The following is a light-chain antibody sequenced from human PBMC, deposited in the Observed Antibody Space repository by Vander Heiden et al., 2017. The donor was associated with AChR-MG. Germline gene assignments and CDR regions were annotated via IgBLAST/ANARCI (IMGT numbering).Light chain of an antibody. Sequence: DVVMTQSQLSLTVTLGQPASISCGSSQSLVHSDGTTYLNWFQQRPGQSPRRLIYKVSNRDSGVPDRFSGSGSGSDFTLKISRVEAEDVGVYYCMQGTHWPLTFGQGTKLEIK. V-gene: IGKV2-30*02. CDR1: QSLVHSDGTTY. CDR3: MQGTHWPLT. CDR2: KVS. J-gene: IGKJ2*01.